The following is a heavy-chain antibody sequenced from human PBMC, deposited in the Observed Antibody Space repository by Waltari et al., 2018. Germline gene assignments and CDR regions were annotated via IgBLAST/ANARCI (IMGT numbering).Heavy chain of an antibody. D-gene: IGHD1-20*01. CDR1: GFTFRKYW. CDR3: ARSNNFAFDY. V-gene: IGHV3-74*01. CDR2: IKGDGSNI. J-gene: IGHJ4*02. Sequence: EVQLVESGGYLVQPGGSLRLSCAASGFTFRKYWIHWVRQNPGKGLAGVSHIKGDGSNIKYADSVKGRFTVSSDNAKNTVYLQISSLRAEDTAVYYCARSNNFAFDYWGQGTLVTVSS.